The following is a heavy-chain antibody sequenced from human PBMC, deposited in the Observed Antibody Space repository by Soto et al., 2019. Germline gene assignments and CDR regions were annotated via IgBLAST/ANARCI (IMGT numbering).Heavy chain of an antibody. J-gene: IGHJ6*02. CDR3: ARGGVGDYVSRHYYYYGMDV. D-gene: IGHD4-17*01. Sequence: PXGTLALTCTVSGGSISSYYWTWIRQPPGKGLEWIGYIYYSGSTNYNPSLKSRVAISVDTSKNQFSLKLSSVTAADTAVYYCARGGVGDYVSRHYYYYGMDVWGQGTTVTVSS. CDR2: IYYSGST. CDR1: GGSISSYY. V-gene: IGHV4-59*01.